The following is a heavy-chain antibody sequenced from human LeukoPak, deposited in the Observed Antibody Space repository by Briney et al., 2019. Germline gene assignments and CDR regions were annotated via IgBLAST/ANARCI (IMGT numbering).Heavy chain of an antibody. J-gene: IGHJ4*02. CDR2: INSDGSST. D-gene: IGHD3-9*01. V-gene: IGHV3-74*01. Sequence: GGSLRLSCAASGFTFSSYWMHWVRQAPGKGLVWVSRINSDGSSTSYADSVKGRFTISRDNAKNTLYLQMNSLRAEDTAVYYCARETPHDILTGYGFDYWGQGTLVTVSS. CDR1: GFTFSSYW. CDR3: ARETPHDILTGYGFDY.